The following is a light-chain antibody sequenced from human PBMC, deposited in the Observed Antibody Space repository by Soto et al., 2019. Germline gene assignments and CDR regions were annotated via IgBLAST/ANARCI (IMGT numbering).Light chain of an antibody. CDR2: DDN. CDR3: GSWDSSLSAYV. Sequence: QSVLTQPPSVSAAPGQKVTTSCSGSSSNIGGNSVSWYQQLPGTAPKLLIYDDNKRPSGIPDRFSGYKSGTSATLGITGFQTGDEADYYCGSWDSSLSAYVFGTGTKVTVL. CDR1: SSNIGGNS. J-gene: IGLJ1*01. V-gene: IGLV1-51*01.